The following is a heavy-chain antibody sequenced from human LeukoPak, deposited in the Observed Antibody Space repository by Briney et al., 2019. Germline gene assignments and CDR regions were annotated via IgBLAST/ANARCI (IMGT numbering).Heavy chain of an antibody. D-gene: IGHD1-14*01. CDR2: INPDNGDT. CDR3: TLYNY. V-gene: IGHV1-3*03. CDR1: GYTFTNQD. Sequence: ASVKVSCKASGYTFTNQDMHWVRLAPGQRLEWIGCINPDNGDTKYSQEFQGRVTITRDTSATTAYMELSSLRSEDMAVYYCTLYNYWGQGTLVTVSS. J-gene: IGHJ4*02.